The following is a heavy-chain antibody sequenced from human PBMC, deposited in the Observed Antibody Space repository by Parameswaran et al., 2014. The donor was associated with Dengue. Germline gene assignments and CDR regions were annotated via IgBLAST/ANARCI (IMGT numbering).Heavy chain of an antibody. J-gene: IGHJ4*02. D-gene: IGHD2-8*01. Sequence: VRQMPGKGLEWVSTISNGGTYSYYSDSVRGRFTISRDNAMKSLYLHMRTLRVEDTAMYYCVRANCTKTGCYDPLDSWGRGSLVTVSS. CDR3: VRANCTKTGCYDPLDS. CDR2: ISNGGTYS. V-gene: IGHV3-21*01.